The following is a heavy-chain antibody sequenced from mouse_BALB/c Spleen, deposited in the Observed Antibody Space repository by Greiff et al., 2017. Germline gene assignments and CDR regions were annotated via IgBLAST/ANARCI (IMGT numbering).Heavy chain of an antibody. D-gene: IGHD2-3*01. CDR1: GYTFSSYW. V-gene: IGHV1-9*01. CDR2: ILPGSGST. J-gene: IGHJ4*01. CDR3: ARSRWLLRNYYAMDY. Sequence: VMLVESGAELMKPGASVKISCKATGYTFSSYWIEWVKQRPGHGLEWIGEILPGSGSTNYNEKFKGKATFTADTSSNTAYMQLSSLTSEDSAVYYCARSRWLLRNYYAMDYWGQGTSVTVSS.